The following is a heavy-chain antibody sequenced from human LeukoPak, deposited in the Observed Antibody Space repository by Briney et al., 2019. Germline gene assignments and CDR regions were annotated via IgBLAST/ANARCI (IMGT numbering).Heavy chain of an antibody. CDR3: ARSLGYCSSTSCSIPDAFDV. V-gene: IGHV5-51*01. CDR2: IYPGDSDT. Sequence: GESLKISCKGSGYSFTSYWIGWVRQMPGKGLEWMGIIYPGDSDTRYSPSFQGQVTISADKSISTAYMQWSSLKASDTAMYNCARSLGYCSSTSCSIPDAFDVWGQGTMVTVSS. D-gene: IGHD2-2*01. CDR1: GYSFTSYW. J-gene: IGHJ3*01.